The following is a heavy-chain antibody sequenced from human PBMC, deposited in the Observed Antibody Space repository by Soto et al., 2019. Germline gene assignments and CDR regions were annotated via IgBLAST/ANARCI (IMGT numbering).Heavy chain of an antibody. CDR2: ISYDGSNK. Sequence: QVQLVESGGGVVQPGRSLRLSCVASGFTFSSYAMHWVRQAPGKGLEWVAVISYDGSNKYYADSVKGRFTISRDNSKNSLYVQMNSLRAADTAVYYCARRVRIAVAGKFDYWGQGTLVTASS. V-gene: IGHV3-30-3*01. CDR3: ARRVRIAVAGKFDY. D-gene: IGHD6-19*01. CDR1: GFTFSSYA. J-gene: IGHJ4*02.